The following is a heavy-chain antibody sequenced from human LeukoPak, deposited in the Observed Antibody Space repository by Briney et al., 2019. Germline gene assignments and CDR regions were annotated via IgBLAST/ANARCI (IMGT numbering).Heavy chain of an antibody. CDR1: GFTFSSYA. CDR2: ISGSGGST. Sequence: GESLRLSCAASGFTFSSYAMSWVRQAPGKGLEWVSAISGSGGSTYYADSVKGRFTISRDNSKNTLYLQMNSLRAEDTAVYYCAKAGSYDILTGYYHDAFDIWGQGTMVTVSS. CDR3: AKAGSYDILTGYYHDAFDI. J-gene: IGHJ3*02. D-gene: IGHD3-9*01. V-gene: IGHV3-23*01.